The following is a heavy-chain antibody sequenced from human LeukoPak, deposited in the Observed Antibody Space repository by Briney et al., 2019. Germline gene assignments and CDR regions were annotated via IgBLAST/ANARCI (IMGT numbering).Heavy chain of an antibody. V-gene: IGHV4-4*07. D-gene: IGHD1-26*01. CDR1: GDSLSGYY. CDR2: IYSSGAT. J-gene: IGHJ4*02. CDR3: ARGKLVGASGFDY. Sequence: SETLSLTCTVSGDSLSGYYWTWMRQPAGKGLEWIGRIYSSGATNYNPSLKSRVTMSLDTSKKQFSLSLSSVTAADTAVYYCARGKLVGASGFDYWGQGTLVTVSS.